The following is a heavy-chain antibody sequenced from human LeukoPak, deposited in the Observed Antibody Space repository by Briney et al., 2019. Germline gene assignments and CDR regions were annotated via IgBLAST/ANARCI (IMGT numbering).Heavy chain of an antibody. CDR2: IYSGGNT. CDR3: ARAGIYSGWYVVDF. CDR1: GFTVSNNY. Sequence: WGSLRLSCAASGFTVSNNYMSRVRQRPGKGPEWVSVIYSGGNTYYADSVRGRFTISRDNSQNTLYLQMNSLRVDDTALYFCARAGIYSGWYVVDFWGHGTLVTVSS. J-gene: IGHJ4*01. V-gene: IGHV3-53*03. D-gene: IGHD6-19*01.